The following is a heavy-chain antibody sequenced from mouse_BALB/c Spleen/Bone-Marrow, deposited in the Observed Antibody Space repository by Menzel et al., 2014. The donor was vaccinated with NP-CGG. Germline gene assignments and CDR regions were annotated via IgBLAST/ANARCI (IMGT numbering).Heavy chain of an antibody. D-gene: IGHD1-1*01. CDR1: GFNIKDTY. J-gene: IGHJ1*01. V-gene: IGHV14-3*02. CDR3: ARGYGSSYGTGYFDV. CDR2: IDPANGNT. Sequence: EVQLQQSGAELVKPGASVKLSCTASGFNIKDTYMHWVKQRPEQGLEWIGRIDPANGNTKYDPKFQGKATITADTSSNTAYLQLSSLTSEDTAVCYCARGYGSSYGTGYFDVWGAGTTVTVSS.